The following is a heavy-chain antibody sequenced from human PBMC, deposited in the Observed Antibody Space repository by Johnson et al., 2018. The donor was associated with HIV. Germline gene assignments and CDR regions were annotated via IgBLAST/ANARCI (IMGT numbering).Heavy chain of an antibody. J-gene: IGHJ3*02. Sequence: VLLVESGGGVVRPGGSLRLSCAASGFTFHDYGLTWVRQAPGKGLAWVSGINWNGVSTYYANSVKGSFTISRDNSKNTLYLQMGSMRAEDMAVYYCARDQRWWLQSPGAFDIWGQGTMVTVSS. V-gene: IGHV3-20*04. CDR2: INWNGVST. D-gene: IGHD5-24*01. CDR1: GFTFHDYG. CDR3: ARDQRWWLQSPGAFDI.